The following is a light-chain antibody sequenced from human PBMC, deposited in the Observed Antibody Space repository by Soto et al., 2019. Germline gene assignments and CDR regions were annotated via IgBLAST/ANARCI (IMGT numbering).Light chain of an antibody. CDR2: KAS. Sequence: DIQMTQSPSTLSASVGDRVTITCRASQSISSWLAWYQQKPGKAPKLLIYKASSLESGVPSRFSGSGSGTEFTLTISSLHPDDFATYYCQQYNSYMYTFGQGTKLEI. CDR1: QSISSW. J-gene: IGKJ2*01. CDR3: QQYNSYMYT. V-gene: IGKV1-5*03.